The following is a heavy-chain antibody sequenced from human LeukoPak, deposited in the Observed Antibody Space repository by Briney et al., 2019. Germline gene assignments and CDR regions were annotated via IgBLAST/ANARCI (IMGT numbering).Heavy chain of an antibody. CDR2: IYPGDSDT. CDR3: ARRGYNRDWFDP. V-gene: IGHV5-51*01. Sequence: GESLKISCKGSGYSFSNYWIAWVRQMPGKGLEWMGIIYPGDSDTRYSPSFQGQVTISADKSISTAYLQWRSLTASDTAIYYCARRGYNRDWFDPWGQGTLVTVSS. CDR1: GYSFSNYW. D-gene: IGHD1-1*01. J-gene: IGHJ5*02.